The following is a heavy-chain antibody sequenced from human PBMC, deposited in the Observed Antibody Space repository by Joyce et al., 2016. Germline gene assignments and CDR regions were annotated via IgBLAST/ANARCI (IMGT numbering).Heavy chain of an antibody. V-gene: IGHV3-23*01. CDR1: RFAFSRYA. D-gene: IGHD4-17*01. CDR3: AKDQDYGDYSVDY. Sequence: EVQLLESGGGLVQPGGSLRLSCAASRFAFSRYAMSWGRQGPGKGLEWVSTISRSGGSTYYAESVKGRFTISRDNSENTLYLQMNSLRAGDTAVYYCAKDQDYGDYSVDYWGQGTLVTVSS. CDR2: ISRSGGST. J-gene: IGHJ4*02.